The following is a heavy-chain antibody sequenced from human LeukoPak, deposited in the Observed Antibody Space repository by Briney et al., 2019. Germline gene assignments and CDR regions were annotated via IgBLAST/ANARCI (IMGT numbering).Heavy chain of an antibody. D-gene: IGHD2-21*01. V-gene: IGHV3-53*01. CDR1: GLSVSSNF. CDR3: ARELGEALHYFDY. CDR2: LYSYGTT. Sequence: GGSLRLSCAPSGLSVSSNFMSWVRQVPGKGLEWVATLYSYGTTYYADSVKGRFTISRDNSKNTLYLQMNSLRAEDTALYYCARELGEALHYFDYWGRGSLVTASS. J-gene: IGHJ4*02.